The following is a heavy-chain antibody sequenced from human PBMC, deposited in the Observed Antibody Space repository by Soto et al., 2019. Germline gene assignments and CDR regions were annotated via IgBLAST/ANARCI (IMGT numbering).Heavy chain of an antibody. V-gene: IGHV1-69*01. Sequence: QVQLVQSGAEVKKPGSSVKVSCKASGGTFSSYSISWVRQAPGQGLEWMGGSIPIFRTANYAQKYQGRVTITADESTSTVYMELSSLRSEDTDVYYCARGGQHRNASYKYEIDVWGQGTQVTVSS. CDR2: SIPIFRTA. CDR1: GGTFSSYS. D-gene: IGHD3-9*01. CDR3: ARGGQHRNASYKYEIDV. J-gene: IGHJ6*01.